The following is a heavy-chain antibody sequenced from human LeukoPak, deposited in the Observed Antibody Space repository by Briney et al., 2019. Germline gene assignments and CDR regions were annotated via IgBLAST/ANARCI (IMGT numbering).Heavy chain of an antibody. Sequence: SETLSLTCTVSGYSINSGHYWGWIRQPPGKGLEWIGSIWHTGSTYYNPSLKSRVTISVDTSKNQFSLKLTSVTAADTAVYYCARDPAFYQLLGQFDYWGQGTLVTVSS. CDR3: ARDPAFYQLLGQFDY. CDR2: IWHTGST. CDR1: GYSINSGHY. J-gene: IGHJ4*02. D-gene: IGHD2-2*01. V-gene: IGHV4-38-2*02.